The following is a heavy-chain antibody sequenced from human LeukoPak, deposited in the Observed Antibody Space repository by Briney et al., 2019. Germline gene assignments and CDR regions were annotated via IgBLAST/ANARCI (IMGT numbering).Heavy chain of an antibody. Sequence: GGSLRLSXAASGFTFSSYAMSWVRQAPGKGLEWVSGISGSGGSTYYADSVKGRFTISRDNSKNTLYLQMNSLRAEDTAVYYCAKVRRYYDSAGYWGQGTLVTVSS. J-gene: IGHJ4*02. CDR1: GFTFSSYA. D-gene: IGHD3-22*01. CDR2: ISGSGGST. V-gene: IGHV3-23*01. CDR3: AKVRRYYDSAGY.